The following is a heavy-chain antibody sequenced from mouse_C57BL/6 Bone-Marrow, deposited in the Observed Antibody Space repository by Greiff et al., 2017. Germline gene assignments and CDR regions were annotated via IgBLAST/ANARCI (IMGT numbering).Heavy chain of an antibody. CDR3: ARHSLRGDY. J-gene: IGHJ2*01. CDR2: ISSGGSYT. CDR1: GFTFSSYG. V-gene: IGHV5-6*01. Sequence: EVMLVESGGDLVKPGGSLKLSCAASGFTFSSYGMSWVRQTPDKRLEWVATISSGGSYTYYPDSVKGRFTISRDNAKNTLYLQMSSLKSEDTAMYYCARHSLRGDYWGQGTTLTVSS.